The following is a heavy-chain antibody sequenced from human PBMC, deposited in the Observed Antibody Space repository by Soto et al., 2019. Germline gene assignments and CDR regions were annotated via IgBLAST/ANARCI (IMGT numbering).Heavy chain of an antibody. V-gene: IGHV5-51*01. J-gene: IGHJ4*02. D-gene: IGHD1-26*01. Sequence: GESLKISCKGAGYSFASHWVAWVRQMPEKGLEWIGTIYPGDSDTKYSSAFRGHVTISADTSVSTAYLQWRSLEATDSAIYYCARYSGSYWHYLDFWGQGTLVTVSS. CDR3: ARYSGSYWHYLDF. CDR1: GYSFASHW. CDR2: IYPGDSDT.